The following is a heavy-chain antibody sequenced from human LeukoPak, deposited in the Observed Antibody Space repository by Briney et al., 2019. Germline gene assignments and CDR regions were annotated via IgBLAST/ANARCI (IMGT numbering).Heavy chain of an antibody. CDR3: AKNLEQSYSGWSTSYDA. J-gene: IGHJ5*02. D-gene: IGHD6-19*01. CDR1: GFTFSSYA. Sequence: GGSLRLSCAASGFTFSSYAMSWVRQVPGKRLEWVSAISSGAGTTGYADSVKGRFTISRVNSKSAIYLQMNSLRAEDTAIYYCAKNLEQSYSGWSTSYDAWGQGTLVTVSS. CDR2: ISSGAGTT. V-gene: IGHV3-23*01.